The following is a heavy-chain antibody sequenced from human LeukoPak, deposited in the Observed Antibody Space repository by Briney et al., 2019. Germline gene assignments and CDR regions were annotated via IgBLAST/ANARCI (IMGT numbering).Heavy chain of an antibody. Sequence: VASVKVSCKASGYTFTKNAMNWVRQAPGQGLEWMGWVSTYNGDTKYAQNFQDRVTMTRDTSTTTVYMELRGLRSDDTAVYYCARDGGAPGPIYGDYWGQGTPVTVSS. D-gene: IGHD4-23*01. CDR1: GYTFTKNA. CDR3: ARDGGAPGPIYGDY. J-gene: IGHJ4*02. CDR2: VSTYNGDT. V-gene: IGHV1-18*01.